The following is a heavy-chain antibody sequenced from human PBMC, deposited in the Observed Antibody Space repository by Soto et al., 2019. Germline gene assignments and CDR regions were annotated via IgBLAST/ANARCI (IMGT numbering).Heavy chain of an antibody. CDR1: GGSISSSNW. J-gene: IGHJ4*02. Sequence: ETLSLTCAVSGGSISSSNWWSWVRQTPGKGLEWVANIKGDGSEKYYVDSLKGRFTISRDNAKNSLYLHMNSLRAEDTAVYYCVRGTMAPGLDHWGQGTLVTVSS. CDR3: VRGTMAPGLDH. D-gene: IGHD3-3*01. CDR2: IKGDGSEK. V-gene: IGHV3-7*01.